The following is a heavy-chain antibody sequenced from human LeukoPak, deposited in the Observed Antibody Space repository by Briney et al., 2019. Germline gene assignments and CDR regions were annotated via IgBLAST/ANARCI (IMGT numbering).Heavy chain of an antibody. D-gene: IGHD3-3*01. CDR3: ARAGGGIRFLEWLLRDAFDI. Sequence: PSETLSLTCAVSGGSISSGGYSWSWIRQPPGKGLEWIGYIYHSGSTYYNPSLKSRDTISVDRSKNQFSLKLSSVTAADTAVYYCARAGGGIRFLEWLLRDAFDIWGQGTMVTVSS. J-gene: IGHJ3*02. CDR1: GGSISSGGYS. CDR2: IYHSGST. V-gene: IGHV4-30-2*01.